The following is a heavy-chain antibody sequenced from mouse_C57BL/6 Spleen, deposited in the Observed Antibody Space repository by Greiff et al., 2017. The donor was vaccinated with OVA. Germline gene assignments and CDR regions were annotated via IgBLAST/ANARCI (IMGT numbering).Heavy chain of an antibody. J-gene: IGHJ4*01. CDR1: GFTFSDYG. Sequence: EVKLVESGGGLVKPGGSLKLSCAASGFTFSDYGMHWVRQAPEKGLEWVAYISSGSSTIYYADTVKGRVTISRDNAKNTLFLQMTSLRSEDTAMYYCARLRPYYYAMDYWGQGTSVTVSS. V-gene: IGHV5-17*01. CDR3: ARLRPYYYAMDY. CDR2: ISSGSSTI. D-gene: IGHD2-4*01.